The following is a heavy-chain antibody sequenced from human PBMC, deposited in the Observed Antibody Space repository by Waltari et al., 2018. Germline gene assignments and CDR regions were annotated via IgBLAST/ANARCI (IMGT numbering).Heavy chain of an antibody. V-gene: IGHV4-39*07. J-gene: IGHJ4*02. CDR3: ARESSGSFDY. CDR1: GGSISSSSYY. Sequence: QLQLQESGPGLVKPSETLSLTCSVPGGSISSSSYYWGWMRQPPGKGPVWIGSIYYSGRTYYNPSLKSRVTISVDTSKNQFSLKLSSVTAADTAVYYCARESSGSFDYWGQGTLVTVSS. D-gene: IGHD1-26*01. CDR2: IYYSGRT.